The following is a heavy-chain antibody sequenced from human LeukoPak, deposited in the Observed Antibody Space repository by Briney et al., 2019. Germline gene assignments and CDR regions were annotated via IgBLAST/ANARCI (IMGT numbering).Heavy chain of an antibody. CDR2: IDCNSGGT. CDR3: ARDLVIGISGGFYSYMDV. CDR1: GYTFTDHY. V-gene: IGHV1-2*02. J-gene: IGHJ6*03. D-gene: IGHD2/OR15-2a*01. Sequence: GASVKVSCKASGYTFTDHYFHWVRQAPGQGLEWMGWIDCNSGGTRYGRNFQGRVALTRDTSINTAYMELSSLKSDDTAVYYCARDLVIGISGGFYSYMDVWGKGTTVTVSS.